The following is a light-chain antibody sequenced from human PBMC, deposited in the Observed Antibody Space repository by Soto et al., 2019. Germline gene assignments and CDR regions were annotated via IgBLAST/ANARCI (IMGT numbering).Light chain of an antibody. CDR2: GVS. Sequence: EIVMTQSPATLSVSPGNGATLSCRASERLRSNLAWYQHKPGRAPRLLIYGVSTRATGIPARFSGSGSGTEFTLTISSLKSEDFAIYYCHFYNDWPLTFGPGTKVEIK. V-gene: IGKV3-15*01. CDR1: ERLRSN. CDR3: HFYNDWPLT. J-gene: IGKJ3*01.